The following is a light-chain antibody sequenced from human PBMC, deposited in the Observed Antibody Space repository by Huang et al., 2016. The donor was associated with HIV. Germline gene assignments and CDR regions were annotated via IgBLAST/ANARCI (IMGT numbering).Light chain of an antibody. CDR1: KRFGGY. CDR2: DAS. V-gene: IGKV3-11*01. J-gene: IGKJ3*01. CDR3: QQRTNWPPGFT. Sequence: EIVLTQPPATLSLSQGENATLSGRARKRFGGYLAWYHQKPGQAPRLLIDDASNRATGIPARFSGSGSGTDFTLTISSLEPEDFAVYYCQQRTNWPPGFTFGPGTKVDIK.